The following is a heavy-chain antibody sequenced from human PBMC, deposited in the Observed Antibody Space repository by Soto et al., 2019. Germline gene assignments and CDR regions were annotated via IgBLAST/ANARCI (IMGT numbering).Heavy chain of an antibody. CDR2: IIPIFGTA. D-gene: IGHD2-8*02. CDR1: GGTISSYA. Sequence: QVQLVQSGAEVKKPASSVKVSCKASGGTISSYAISWVRQAPGQGLEWMGGIIPIFGTADYAQKFQGRVTITADESTSTAYMELSSLRSEDTAVYYCATHWTGVPRYYYGMDVWGQGTTVTVSS. V-gene: IGHV1-69*12. J-gene: IGHJ6*02. CDR3: ATHWTGVPRYYYGMDV.